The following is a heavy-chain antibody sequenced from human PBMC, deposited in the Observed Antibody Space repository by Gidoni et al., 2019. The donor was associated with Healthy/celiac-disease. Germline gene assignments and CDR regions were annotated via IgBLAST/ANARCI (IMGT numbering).Heavy chain of an antibody. CDR1: GYSFTRYW. Sequence: EVQLVQSGAEVKKRGESLEIYCKGSGYSFTRYWIGWVRQMPGKGLEWMGIVYPGDSDPRYRPPFQVPVTISADKSISTAYLQWSSLKASDTATYYCARRLAFRPEGKPYYFDYWGQGTLVTVSS. CDR3: ARRLAFRPEGKPYYFDY. CDR2: VYPGDSDP. J-gene: IGHJ4*02. V-gene: IGHV5-51*01. D-gene: IGHD3-3*02.